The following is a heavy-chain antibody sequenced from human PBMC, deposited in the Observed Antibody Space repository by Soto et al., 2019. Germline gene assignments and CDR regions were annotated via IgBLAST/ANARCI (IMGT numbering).Heavy chain of an antibody. CDR2: ISGSGGST. V-gene: IGHV3-23*01. D-gene: IGHD4-17*01. CDR3: AKDAATLTTSGDAFDI. CDR1: GFTFSSYA. J-gene: IGHJ3*02. Sequence: EVQLLESGGGLVQPGGSLRLSCAASGFTFSSYAMSWVRQAPGKGLEWVSAISGSGGSTYYADSVKGRFTISRDNSKNTLYLQMNSVRAEDTAVYYCAKDAATLTTSGDAFDIWGQGTTVTVSS.